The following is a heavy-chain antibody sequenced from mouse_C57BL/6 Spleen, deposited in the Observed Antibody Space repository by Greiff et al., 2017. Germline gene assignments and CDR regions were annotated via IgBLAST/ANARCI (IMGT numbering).Heavy chain of an antibody. J-gene: IGHJ2*01. CDR2: IDPSDSET. Sequence: QVQLQQPGAELVRPGSSVKLSCKASGYTFTSYWMHWVKQRPIQGLEWIGNIDPSDSETNYNQKFKDKATLTVDKSSSTAYMQLNILTSEYSAVYYCARAPPYDGYYFDYWGQGTTLTVSS. CDR3: ARAPPYDGYYFDY. V-gene: IGHV1-52*01. CDR1: GYTFTSYW. D-gene: IGHD2-3*01.